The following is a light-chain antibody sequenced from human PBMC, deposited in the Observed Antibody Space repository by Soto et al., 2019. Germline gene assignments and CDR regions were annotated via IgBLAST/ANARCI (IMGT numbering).Light chain of an antibody. J-gene: IGLJ3*02. V-gene: IGLV6-57*04. CDR3: QSYDSSNRWV. Sequence: NFMLTQPHSESESPGKTVTISCTRRSGSIASNYGQWYQQRPGSAPTTVIYEDNQRPSGVPDRFSGSIDSSSNSASLTISGLKTEDEADYYCQSYDSSNRWVFGGGTKLTVL. CDR1: SGSIASNY. CDR2: EDN.